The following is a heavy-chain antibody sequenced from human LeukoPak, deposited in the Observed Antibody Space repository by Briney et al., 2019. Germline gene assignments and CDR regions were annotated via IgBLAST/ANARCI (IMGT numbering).Heavy chain of an antibody. D-gene: IGHD5-18*01. CDR3: HSYGYFSY. Sequence: GGSLRLSCAASGFTFNSYSMNWVRQAPGKGLEWVSHISSSSSSINYADSVKGRFTISRDNAKNSLYLQMNSLRAEDTAVYYCHSYGYFSYWGQGTLVTVSS. V-gene: IGHV3-48*04. CDR2: ISSSSSSI. CDR1: GFTFNSYS. J-gene: IGHJ4*02.